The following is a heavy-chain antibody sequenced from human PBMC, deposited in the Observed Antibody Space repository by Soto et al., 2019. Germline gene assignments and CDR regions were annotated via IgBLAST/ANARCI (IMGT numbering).Heavy chain of an antibody. Sequence: QVQLVQSGAEVKKPGSSVKVSCKASGGTFSSYAISWVRQAPGQGLEWMGGIIPIFGTANYAQKFQGRVTITADESTSTAYMELSSLRADDTAVYYCARSSTIVVVPAAIEDYYYGMDVWGQGTTVTVSS. D-gene: IGHD2-2*02. CDR3: ARSSTIVVVPAAIEDYYYGMDV. CDR2: IIPIFGTA. V-gene: IGHV1-69*01. J-gene: IGHJ6*02. CDR1: GGTFSSYA.